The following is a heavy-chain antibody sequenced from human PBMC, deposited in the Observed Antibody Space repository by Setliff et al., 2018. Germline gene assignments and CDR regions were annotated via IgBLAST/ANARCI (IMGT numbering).Heavy chain of an antibody. J-gene: IGHJ4*02. Sequence: HPGGSLRLSCVASGFRFSSYAMNWVRQAPGKGLEWVSAISDSGGSAYYADSVKGRFTISRDNSKNTLYLQMTSLRAEDTAVYYCAKSMTTEIYFDYWGQGTLVTVSS. CDR2: ISDSGGSA. D-gene: IGHD4-17*01. CDR3: AKSMTTEIYFDY. CDR1: GFRFSSYA. V-gene: IGHV3-23*01.